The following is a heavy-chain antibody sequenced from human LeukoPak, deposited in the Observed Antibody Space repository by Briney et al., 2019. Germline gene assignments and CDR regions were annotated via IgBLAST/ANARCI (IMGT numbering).Heavy chain of an antibody. D-gene: IGHD2-8*01. Sequence: SETLSLTCTVSGGSISNYYWSWIRQPPGKGLEWIGYIHYSGGTSYNPSLKSRVTISVDTSKNQFSLKLRFVTPADTAVYYCARDNRVYAMGTFDYWGQGTLVTVSS. V-gene: IGHV4-59*01. CDR3: ARDNRVYAMGTFDY. CDR2: IHYSGGT. CDR1: GGSISNYY. J-gene: IGHJ4*02.